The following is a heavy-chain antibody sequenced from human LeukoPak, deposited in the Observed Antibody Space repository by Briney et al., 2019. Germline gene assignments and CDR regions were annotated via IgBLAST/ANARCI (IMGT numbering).Heavy chain of an antibody. Sequence: GGSLRLSCAASGFTFSSYGMHWVRQAPGKGLEWVAFIRYDGSNKYYADSVKGRFTISRDNSKNTLHLQMNSLRAEDTAVYYCAKCALVDPYYYYMDVWGKGTTVTVSS. D-gene: IGHD2-2*01. CDR3: AKCALVDPYYYYMDV. V-gene: IGHV3-30*02. CDR1: GFTFSSYG. CDR2: IRYDGSNK. J-gene: IGHJ6*03.